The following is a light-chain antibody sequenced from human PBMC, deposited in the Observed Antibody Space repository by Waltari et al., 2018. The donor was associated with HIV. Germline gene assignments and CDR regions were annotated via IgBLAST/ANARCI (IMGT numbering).Light chain of an antibody. CDR1: QSVDNY. CDR2: DAS. V-gene: IGKV3-15*01. CDR3: QQYNKWPRFT. Sequence: EIVVTQSPATLSVSPGERVTPSCRASQSVDNYLAWYQQKPGQAPRLLIYDASRRATGIPARFSGSGSGTEFTLTISSLQSEDFALYYCQQYNKWPRFTFGPGTKVAI. J-gene: IGKJ3*01.